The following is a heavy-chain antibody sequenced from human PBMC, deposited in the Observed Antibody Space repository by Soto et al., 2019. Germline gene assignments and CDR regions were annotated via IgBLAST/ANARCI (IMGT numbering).Heavy chain of an antibody. Sequence: SETLSLTCTVSGGSISSYYWSWIRQPPGKGLEWIGYIYYSGSTNYNPSLKSRVTISVDTSKNQFSLKLSSVTAADTAVYYCARGIDDFWSGYYKGGAFDIWGQGTMVTVSS. J-gene: IGHJ3*02. CDR3: ARGIDDFWSGYYKGGAFDI. V-gene: IGHV4-59*01. D-gene: IGHD3-3*01. CDR2: IYYSGST. CDR1: GGSISSYY.